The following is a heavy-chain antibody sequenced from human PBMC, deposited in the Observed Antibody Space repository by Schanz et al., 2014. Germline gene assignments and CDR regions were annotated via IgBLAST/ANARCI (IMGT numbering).Heavy chain of an antibody. J-gene: IGHJ5*02. V-gene: IGHV3-23*01. CDR3: ARAGYDADNWFDP. CDR2: INTGVNT. Sequence: EVQLLESGGGLVQPGGSLRLSCAASGFTFGDYAMTWVRQAPGKGLEWVSAINTGVNTYYADSVRGRFTMSRDNSKNSLFLQMNSLRAEDTAVYYCARAGYDADNWFDPWGQGTLVTVSS. CDR1: GFTFGDYA. D-gene: IGHD2-2*01.